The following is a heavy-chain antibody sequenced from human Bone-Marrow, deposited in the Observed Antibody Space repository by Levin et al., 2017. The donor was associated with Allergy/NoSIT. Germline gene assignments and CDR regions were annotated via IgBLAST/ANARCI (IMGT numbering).Heavy chain of an antibody. J-gene: IGHJ4*02. Sequence: SGPTLVKATQTLTLTCTFSGFSLSTSGMCLSWIRQPPGKALEWLALIDWDDTKYYNTSLKTRLTISKDTSKDQVVLTMTDMDPVDTATYYCAQMDHRRWLALTNGGPGTLVTVAS. V-gene: IGHV2-70*13. D-gene: IGHD6-19*01. CDR1: GFSLSTSGMC. CDR3: AQMDHRRWLALTN. CDR2: IDWDDTK.